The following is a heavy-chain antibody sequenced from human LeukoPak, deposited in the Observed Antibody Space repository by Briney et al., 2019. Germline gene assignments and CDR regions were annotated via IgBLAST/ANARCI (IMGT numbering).Heavy chain of an antibody. CDR3: ATMGYYYGSGSYYATTNLVDY. J-gene: IGHJ4*02. CDR1: GYTFTDYY. Sequence: ASVKISCKVSGYTFTDYYVHWVQQAPGKGLEWMGLVDPEDGETIYAEKFQGRVTITADTSTDTAYMELSSLRSEDTAVYYCATMGYYYGSGSYYATTNLVDYWGQGTLVTVSS. CDR2: VDPEDGET. V-gene: IGHV1-69-2*01. D-gene: IGHD3-10*01.